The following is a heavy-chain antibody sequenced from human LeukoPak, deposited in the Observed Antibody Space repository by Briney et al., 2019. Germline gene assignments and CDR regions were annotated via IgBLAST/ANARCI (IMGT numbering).Heavy chain of an antibody. CDR2: INHSGST. Sequence: SETPSLTCAVYGGSFSGYYWSWIRQPPGKGLEWIGEINHSGSTNYNPSLKSRVTISVDTSKNQFSLKLSSVTAADTAVYYCARGPGGYCSSTSCPNWFDPWGQGTLVTVSS. V-gene: IGHV4-34*01. J-gene: IGHJ5*02. CDR1: GGSFSGYY. D-gene: IGHD2-2*01. CDR3: ARGPGGYCSSTSCPNWFDP.